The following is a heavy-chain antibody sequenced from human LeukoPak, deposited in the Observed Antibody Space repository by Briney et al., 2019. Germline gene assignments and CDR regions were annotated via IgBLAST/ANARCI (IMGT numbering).Heavy chain of an antibody. V-gene: IGHV3-7*01. D-gene: IGHD3-9*01. J-gene: IGHJ4*02. CDR3: AAIDWAFLA. CDR1: GFTFRNYW. Sequence: PGGSLRLSCAVSGFTFRNYWMTWVRQAPGKGLEWVANIKQDGSEKYYVDSVKGRFTISRDNAKNSLYLQMNSLRVEDTAVYYCAAIDWAFLAWGQGTLVTVSS. CDR2: IKQDGSEK.